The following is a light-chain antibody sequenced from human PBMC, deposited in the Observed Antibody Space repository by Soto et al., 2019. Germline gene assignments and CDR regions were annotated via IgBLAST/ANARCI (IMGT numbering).Light chain of an antibody. Sequence: QAVVTQEPSLTVSPGGTVTLTCTSSTGAVTSGNYPSWFQLRPGQAPRALIYTTNNKYSWTPVRFSGSLLGGKAALTLSGVQPEDEAEYFCLLYYGGAQLVFGGGTKLTVL. V-gene: IGLV7-43*01. CDR2: TTN. CDR3: LLYYGGAQLV. CDR1: TGAVTSGNY. J-gene: IGLJ3*02.